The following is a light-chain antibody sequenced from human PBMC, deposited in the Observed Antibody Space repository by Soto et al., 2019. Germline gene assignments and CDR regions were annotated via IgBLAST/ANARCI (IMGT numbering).Light chain of an antibody. CDR2: GAS. J-gene: IGKJ1*01. CDR3: QHSYSRT. CDR1: QDIRNH. Sequence: DIQMTQSPSSLSASVGDRVTITCQASQDIRNHLNWYQQRPGKAPKVLIYGASTLHRGVPSRFSGSGSETDFTLTITSLQPEDFATYYCQHSYSRTFGQGTKVDIK. V-gene: IGKV1-39*01.